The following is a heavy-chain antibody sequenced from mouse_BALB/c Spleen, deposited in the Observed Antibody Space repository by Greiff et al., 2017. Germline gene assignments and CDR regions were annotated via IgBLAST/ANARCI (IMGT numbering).Heavy chain of an antibody. CDR1: GFAFSSYD. D-gene: IGHD2-3*01. V-gene: IGHV5-12-1*01. Sequence: EVKLVESGGGLVKPGGSLKLSCAASGFAFSSYDMSWVRQTPEKRLEWVAYISSGGGSTYYPDTVKGRFTISRDNAKNTLYLQMSSLKSEDTAMYYCARLDGYYGYAMDYWGQGTSVTVSS. J-gene: IGHJ4*01. CDR2: ISSGGGST. CDR3: ARLDGYYGYAMDY.